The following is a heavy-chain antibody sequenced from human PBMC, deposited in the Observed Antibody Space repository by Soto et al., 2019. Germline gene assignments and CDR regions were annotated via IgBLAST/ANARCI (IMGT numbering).Heavy chain of an antibody. J-gene: IGHJ4*02. D-gene: IGHD4-17*01. CDR3: ARSQTTVTFYDY. Sequence: ASVKVSCKASGYTFTSYGVSWVRQAPGQGLEWMGWISAYNGNTNYAQKLQGRVTMTTDTSTYTAYMELRSLRSDDTAVYYCARSQTTVTFYDYWGQGTLVTVSS. CDR1: GYTFTSYG. CDR2: ISAYNGNT. V-gene: IGHV1-18*01.